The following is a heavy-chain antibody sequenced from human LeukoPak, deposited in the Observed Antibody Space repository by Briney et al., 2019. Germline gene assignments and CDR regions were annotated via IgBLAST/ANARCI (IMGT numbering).Heavy chain of an antibody. J-gene: IGHJ3*02. V-gene: IGHV3-7*03. D-gene: IGHD2-2*01. CDR1: GFIFTDYW. CDR3: AKASIVVVPAANSFDI. Sequence: PGGSLRLSCAASGFIFTDYWMNWVRQAPGKGLEWVSMIKYDGIDTQYVDSVKGRFTISRDNAKNSLYLQMNSLRAEDTALYYCAKASIVVVPAANSFDIWGQGTMVTVSS. CDR2: IKYDGIDT.